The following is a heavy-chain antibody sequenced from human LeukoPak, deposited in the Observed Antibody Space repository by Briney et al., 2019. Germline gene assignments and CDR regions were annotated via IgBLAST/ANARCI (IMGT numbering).Heavy chain of an antibody. J-gene: IGHJ4*02. CDR1: GASISSTSSY. CDR2: IDYSGST. V-gene: IGHV4-39*07. D-gene: IGHD4-17*01. Sequence: SETLSLTCTVSGASISSTSSYWGWIRQPPRKGLEWIGSIDYSGSTYYNPSLKSRVTISLDTSKNQFSLKMRSVTAADTAVYFCAGYHAYGVTTPPLGYWGQGTLVTVSS. CDR3: AGYHAYGVTTPPLGY.